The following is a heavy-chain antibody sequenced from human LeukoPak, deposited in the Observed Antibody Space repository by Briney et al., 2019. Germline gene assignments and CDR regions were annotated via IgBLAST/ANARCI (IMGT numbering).Heavy chain of an antibody. CDR1: GFPFSSYS. J-gene: IGHJ4*02. D-gene: IGHD2-2*01. V-gene: IGHV3-48*04. CDR2: ISSSSSTI. CDR3: ARRYCRSTSCLIDY. Sequence: GGSLRLSCAAAGFPFSSYSMNWVRQAPGKGLEWVSYISSSSSTIYYADSVKGRFTISRDNAKNSLYLQMNSLRAEDTAVYYCARRYCRSTSCLIDYWGQGTLVTVSS.